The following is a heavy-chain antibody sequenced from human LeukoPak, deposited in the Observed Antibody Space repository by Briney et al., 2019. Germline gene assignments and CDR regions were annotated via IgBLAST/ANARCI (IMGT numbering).Heavy chain of an antibody. V-gene: IGHV1-46*01. Sequence: ASVKVSCKASGYTFTSYYMHRVRQAPEQGLEWMGIINPSGGSTSYAQKFQGRVSMTRDSSTSTVYMELSSLRSEDAAVYYCARDRGYGDYQIAIFDYWGQGTLVIVSS. D-gene: IGHD4-17*01. CDR2: INPSGGST. CDR3: ARDRGYGDYQIAIFDY. CDR1: GYTFTSYY. J-gene: IGHJ4*02.